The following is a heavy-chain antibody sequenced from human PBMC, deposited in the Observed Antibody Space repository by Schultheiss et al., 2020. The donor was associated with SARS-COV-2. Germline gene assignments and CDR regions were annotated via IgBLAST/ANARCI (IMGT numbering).Heavy chain of an antibody. CDR2: IYYSGST. CDR3: ARDVRDFWSNWFDP. D-gene: IGHD3-3*01. V-gene: IGHV4-30-4*01. Sequence: SETLSLTCTVSGGSISSGDYYWSWIRQPPGKGLEWIGYIYYSGSTYYNPSLKSRVTISVDTSKNQFSLKLSSVTAADTAVYYCARDVRDFWSNWFDPWGQGTLVTVSS. CDR1: GGSISSGDYY. J-gene: IGHJ5*02.